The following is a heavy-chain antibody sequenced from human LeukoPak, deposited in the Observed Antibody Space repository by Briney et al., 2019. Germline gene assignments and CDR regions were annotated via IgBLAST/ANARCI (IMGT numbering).Heavy chain of an antibody. V-gene: IGHV4-39*07. CDR3: ATDDGYYYDSSGYRY. CDR1: GGSISSSSYY. J-gene: IGHJ4*02. CDR2: IYYSGST. Sequence: SETLSLTCTVSGGSISSSSYYWGWIRQPPGKGLEWIGSIYYSGSTYYNPSLKSRVTISVDASKNQFSLKLSSVTAADTAVYYCATDDGYYYDSSGYRYWGQGTLVTVSS. D-gene: IGHD3-22*01.